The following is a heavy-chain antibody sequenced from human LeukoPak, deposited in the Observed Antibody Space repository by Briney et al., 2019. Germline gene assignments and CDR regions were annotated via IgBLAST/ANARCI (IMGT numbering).Heavy chain of an antibody. V-gene: IGHV3-9*01. CDR3: AKGPDSSSWRFYFDY. J-gene: IGHJ4*02. D-gene: IGHD6-13*01. CDR1: GFTFDDYA. CDR2: ISWNSGSI. Sequence: GRSLRLSCAASGFTFDDYAMHWVRQAPGKGLEWVSGISWNSGSIGYADSVKGRFTISRDNTKNSLYLQMNSLRAEDTALYYCAKGPDSSSWRFYFDYWGQGTLVTVSS.